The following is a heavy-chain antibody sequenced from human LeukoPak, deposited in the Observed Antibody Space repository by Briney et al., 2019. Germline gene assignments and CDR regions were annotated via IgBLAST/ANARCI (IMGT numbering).Heavy chain of an antibody. CDR2: INPNSGGT. Sequence: ASVKVSCKASGYTFTGYFMHWVRQAPGLGLEWMGWINPNSGGTNYAQKFQGRVTMTRDTSISTAYMELSRLRSDDTAVYYCARGIVATIGAFDIWGQGTMVTVSS. V-gene: IGHV1-2*02. J-gene: IGHJ3*02. CDR1: GYTFTGYF. CDR3: ARGIVATIGAFDI. D-gene: IGHD5-12*01.